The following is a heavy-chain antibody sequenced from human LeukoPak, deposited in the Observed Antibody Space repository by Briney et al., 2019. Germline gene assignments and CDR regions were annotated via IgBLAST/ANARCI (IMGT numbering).Heavy chain of an antibody. Sequence: PGGSLRLSCAASGFTFSSYWMHWVRQAPGKGLVWVSRSNSDGSSTNYADSVKGRFTISRDNAKNTLYLQMNSLRAEDTAVYYCARGGDYPFDYWGQGTRVTVSS. D-gene: IGHD4-17*01. CDR2: SNSDGSST. J-gene: IGHJ4*02. CDR1: GFTFSSYW. CDR3: ARGGDYPFDY. V-gene: IGHV3-74*01.